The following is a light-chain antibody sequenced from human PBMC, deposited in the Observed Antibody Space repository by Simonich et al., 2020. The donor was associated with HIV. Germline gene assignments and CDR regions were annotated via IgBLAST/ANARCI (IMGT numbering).Light chain of an antibody. CDR1: QGISYS. CDR2: AAS. CDR3: QQYFSTPPWT. Sequence: DIQMTQSPSSLSASVGDRVTITCRASQGISYSLAWYQHKPGKAPKLLLYAASRLASGVPSRFSGSGSGTDYTLTISSLQPEDLASYYCQQYFSTPPWTFGQGTKVEIK. V-gene: IGKV1-NL1*01. J-gene: IGKJ1*01.